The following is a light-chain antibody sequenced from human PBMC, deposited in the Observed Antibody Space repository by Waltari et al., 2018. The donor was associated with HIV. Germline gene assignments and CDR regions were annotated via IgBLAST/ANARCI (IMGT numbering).Light chain of an antibody. CDR2: EVN. CDR1: DFGGYNL. V-gene: IGLV2-14*01. Sequence: QSALTQPASVSGSPGQSITLSCTGDFGGYNLVSLYQQYPGKAHKLMIYEVNHRPSVVSNRFSGSTSGNTASLTISGLQTEDEADYYCNSYTGAFGTGTKVTVL. J-gene: IGLJ1*01. CDR3: NSYTGA.